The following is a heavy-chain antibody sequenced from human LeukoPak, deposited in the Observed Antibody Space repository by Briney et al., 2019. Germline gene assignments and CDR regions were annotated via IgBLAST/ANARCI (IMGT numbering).Heavy chain of an antibody. CDR3: ATPFYDSSGYYLSYYHY. CDR2: IIPIFGTA. Sequence: SVKVSCKASGGTFSSYAISWVRQAPGQGLEWMGGIIPIFGTANYAQKFQGRVTITTDESTSTAYMELSSLRSEDTAVYYCATPFYDSSGYYLSYYHYWGQGTLVTVSS. CDR1: GGTFSSYA. D-gene: IGHD3-22*01. J-gene: IGHJ4*02. V-gene: IGHV1-69*05.